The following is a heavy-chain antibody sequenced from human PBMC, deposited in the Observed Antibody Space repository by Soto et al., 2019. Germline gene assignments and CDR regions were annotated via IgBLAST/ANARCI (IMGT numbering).Heavy chain of an antibody. CDR1: GFTFSGAW. V-gene: IGHV3-15*07. CDR3: AADLPGDRSDWGFDY. D-gene: IGHD7-27*01. Sequence: EVQLVESGGGLLKPGGSLRLSCAASGFTFSGAWMHWVRQAPGKGLEWVGLIKSKANGETTHYAAPVQGRFTISRDDSKNTVYLQMSSLKTEDTAGYHCAADLPGDRSDWGFDYWGQGTLVTVSS. CDR2: IKSKANGETT. J-gene: IGHJ4*02.